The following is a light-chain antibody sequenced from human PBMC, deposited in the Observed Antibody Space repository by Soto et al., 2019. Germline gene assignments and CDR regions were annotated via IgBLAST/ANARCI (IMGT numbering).Light chain of an antibody. Sequence: EIVLTQSPATLSLSPGERATLSCRASQSVSSNLAWYQQKPGQAPRLLIYGASTRATGIPARFSGSGSGTEFTPTISSLQSEDFAVYYCQQYNNWPRTFGQGTKVDIK. CDR3: QQYNNWPRT. V-gene: IGKV3-15*01. CDR2: GAS. J-gene: IGKJ1*01. CDR1: QSVSSN.